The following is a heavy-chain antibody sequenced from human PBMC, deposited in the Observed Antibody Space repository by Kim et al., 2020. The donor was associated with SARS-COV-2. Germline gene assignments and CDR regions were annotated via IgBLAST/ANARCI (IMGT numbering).Heavy chain of an antibody. J-gene: IGHJ4*02. D-gene: IGHD2-21*02. V-gene: IGHV4-39*01. CDR3: ARIVVVTAIQNTHFDY. Sequence: TETMSLTCTVSGGSISSSSYYWGWIRQPPGKGLEWIGSIYYSGSTYYNPSLKSRVTISVDTSKNQFSLKLSSVTAADTAVYYCARIVVVTAIQNTHFDYWGQGTLVTVSS. CDR2: IYYSGST. CDR1: GGSISSSSYY.